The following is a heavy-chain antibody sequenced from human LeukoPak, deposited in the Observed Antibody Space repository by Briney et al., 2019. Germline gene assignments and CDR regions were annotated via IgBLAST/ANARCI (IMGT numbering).Heavy chain of an antibody. D-gene: IGHD3-22*01. V-gene: IGHV3-23*01. CDR3: AKDQDYHSSGYYYSYFDY. J-gene: IGHJ4*02. CDR1: GFTFSSYA. Sequence: GGSLRLSCAASGFTFSSYAMSWVRQAPGKGLEWVSVISDSGGSTYYADSVKGRFTISRDNSKNTLYLQMNSLRAEDTAVYYCAKDQDYHSSGYYYSYFDYWGQGTLVTVSS. CDR2: ISDSGGST.